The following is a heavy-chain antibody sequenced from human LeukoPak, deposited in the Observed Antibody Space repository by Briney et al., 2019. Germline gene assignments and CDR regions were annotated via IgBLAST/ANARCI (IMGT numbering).Heavy chain of an antibody. D-gene: IGHD4-11*01. V-gene: IGHV4-59*11. J-gene: IGHJ3*02. CDR3: ARDRISKNALDM. Sequence: SETLSLTCTVSGASITGHYLTWIRQPPGNGLEWIGYISHIGSTNYNPSLKSRVTISVDTSKNQFSLKLTSVTAADTALYYCARDRISKNALDMWGQGTMVTVSS. CDR1: GASITGHY. CDR2: ISHIGST.